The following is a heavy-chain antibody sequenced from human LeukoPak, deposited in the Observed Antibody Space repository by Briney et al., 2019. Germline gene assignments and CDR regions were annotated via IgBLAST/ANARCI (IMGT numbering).Heavy chain of an antibody. Sequence: ASVKVSCKASGYTFTSYDINWVRQATGQGLEWMGWTNPNSGNTGYAQKFQGRVTMTRNTSISTAYMELSSLRSEDTAVYYCARVSTVEMATMDYYYGMDVWGQGTTVTVSS. CDR3: ARVSTVEMATMDYYYGMDV. J-gene: IGHJ6*02. CDR1: GYTFTSYD. CDR2: TNPNSGNT. V-gene: IGHV1-8*01. D-gene: IGHD5-24*01.